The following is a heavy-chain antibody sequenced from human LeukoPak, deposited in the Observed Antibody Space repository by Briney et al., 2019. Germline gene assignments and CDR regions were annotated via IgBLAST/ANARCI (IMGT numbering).Heavy chain of an antibody. D-gene: IGHD3-22*01. J-gene: IGHJ6*02. CDR2: ISWNSGSM. CDR1: GFTFDDYA. Sequence: GRSLRLSCAASGFTFDDYAMHWVRQAPGKGLEWVSGISWNSGSMGYADSVKGRFTISRDNAKNSLYLQMNSLRAEDTALYYCAKDGDYDSSGYYYWNGMDVWGQGTTVTVSS. CDR3: AKDGDYDSSGYYYWNGMDV. V-gene: IGHV3-9*01.